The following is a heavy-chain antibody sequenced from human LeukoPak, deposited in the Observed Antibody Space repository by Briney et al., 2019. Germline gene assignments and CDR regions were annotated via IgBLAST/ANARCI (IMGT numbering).Heavy chain of an antibody. V-gene: IGHV3-30*03. Sequence: PGGSLRLSCAASGFTFSTYGMHWVRQAPGKGLEWVAVISYNGGITYYADSVKGRFSVSRDNSKNTLYLQMYILGAEDTAVYFCATERLVATIPRAFENWGQGTLVTVSS. J-gene: IGHJ4*02. CDR3: ATERLVATIPRAFEN. D-gene: IGHD5-12*01. CDR1: GFTFSTYG. CDR2: ISYNGGIT.